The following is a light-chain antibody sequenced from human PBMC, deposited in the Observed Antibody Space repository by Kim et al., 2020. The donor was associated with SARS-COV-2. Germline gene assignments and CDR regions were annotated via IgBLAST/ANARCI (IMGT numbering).Light chain of an antibody. J-gene: IGKJ1*01. Sequence: EIVLTQSPGTLSLSPGERATLSCRASQSVRSSYLAWHQQKPGRPPRLLIYGASSRAAGIPDRFSGSGSGTDFTLTTSRLEPDDSAVYYCQQYGNSLCTFGQGTKVDIK. V-gene: IGKV3-20*01. CDR3: QQYGNSLCT. CDR2: GAS. CDR1: QSVRSSY.